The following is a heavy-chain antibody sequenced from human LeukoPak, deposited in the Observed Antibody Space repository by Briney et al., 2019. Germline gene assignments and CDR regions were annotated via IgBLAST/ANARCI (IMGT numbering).Heavy chain of an antibody. Sequence: SGPTLVNPTQTLTLTCTFSGFSLTTSGVGVGWIRQPPGKALEWLALIYWNDDNRYSPSLRSRLTITKDTSKNQVVLSMSNMDPADTATYFCAHYGDYRFMYYFDSWGQGTLVTVPS. D-gene: IGHD4-17*01. CDR2: IYWNDDN. CDR3: AHYGDYRFMYYFDS. V-gene: IGHV2-5*01. CDR1: GFSLTTSGVG. J-gene: IGHJ4*02.